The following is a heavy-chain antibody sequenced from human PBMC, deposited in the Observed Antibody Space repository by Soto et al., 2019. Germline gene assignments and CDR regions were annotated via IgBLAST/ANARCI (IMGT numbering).Heavy chain of an antibody. CDR2: IIPILGIA. CDR3: ARQRYTVTTHGWFDP. V-gene: IGHV1-69*02. D-gene: IGHD4-17*01. Sequence: QVPLVQSGAEVKKPGSSVKVSCKASGGTFSSYTISWVRQAPGQGLEWMGRIIPILGIANYAQKFQGRVTITADKSTSTAYMELSSLRSEDTAVYYCARQRYTVTTHGWFDPWGQGTLVTVSS. J-gene: IGHJ5*02. CDR1: GGTFSSYT.